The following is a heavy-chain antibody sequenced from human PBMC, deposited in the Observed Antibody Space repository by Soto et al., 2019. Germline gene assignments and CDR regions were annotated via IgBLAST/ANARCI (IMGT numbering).Heavy chain of an antibody. V-gene: IGHV3-23*01. CDR3: AKISSAHYYYYVMGV. Sequence: EVQLLESGGGLVQPGGSLRLSCVASGFTFSANARSWVRHVPGKGLEWVSAITDSGVSTYYADSVKGRFTISRDNSKNTLFLQMNSLRVEDTAIYFCAKISSAHYYYYVMGVWGQGTTVTVSS. D-gene: IGHD3-22*01. J-gene: IGHJ6*02. CDR2: ITDSGVST. CDR1: GFTFSANA.